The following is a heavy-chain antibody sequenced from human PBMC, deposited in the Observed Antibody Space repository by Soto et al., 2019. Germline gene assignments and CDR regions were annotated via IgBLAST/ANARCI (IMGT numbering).Heavy chain of an antibody. J-gene: IGHJ4*02. Sequence: EVQLLESGGGLVQPGRSLRLSCAASGFTFSNYAMSWVRQAPGQGLDWVSAISGSDGTTYYADSVKVRCTISSDNSKNTLFLQMNSLRAEYAAVYDCAKCLGETGSNSGWPLSFHYWGQGNLVTVSS. CDR2: ISGSDGTT. CDR1: GFTFSNYA. D-gene: IGHD6-25*01. CDR3: AKCLGETGSNSGWPLSFHY. V-gene: IGHV3-23*01.